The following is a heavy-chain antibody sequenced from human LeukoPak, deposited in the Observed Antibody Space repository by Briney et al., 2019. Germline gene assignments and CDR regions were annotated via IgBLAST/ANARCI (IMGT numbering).Heavy chain of an antibody. J-gene: IGHJ3*02. CDR3: ARGIYGDGYNGYAFDI. Sequence: TSETLSLTCAVSGGSISSGSYYWSWIRQPAGKGLEWIGRIYTSGSTNYNPSLKSRVTISVDTSKNQFSLKLSSVTAADTAVYYCARGIYGDGYNGYAFDIWGQGTMVTVSS. D-gene: IGHD5-24*01. CDR1: GGSISSGSYY. CDR2: IYTSGST. V-gene: IGHV4-61*02.